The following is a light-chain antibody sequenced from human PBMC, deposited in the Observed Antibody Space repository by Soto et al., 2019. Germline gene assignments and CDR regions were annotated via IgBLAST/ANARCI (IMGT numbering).Light chain of an antibody. CDR2: GSS. Sequence: DIQMTQSPPSLSASVGDRVTIPCRASQTISDYLHWYQQKPGKAPTLLIYGSSSLQTGVPPRFSGSGSGTKFTLTITSLQPEDFGTYYCQQTYDSLGSFGGGTKVDIK. CDR3: QQTYDSLGS. V-gene: IGKV1-39*01. CDR1: QTISDY. J-gene: IGKJ4*01.